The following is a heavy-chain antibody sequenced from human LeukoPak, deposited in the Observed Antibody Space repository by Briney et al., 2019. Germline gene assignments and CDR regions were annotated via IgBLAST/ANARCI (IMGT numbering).Heavy chain of an antibody. CDR1: GASISGSY. CDR3: ANSYDSKIVPFDN. CDR2: VYSSGST. D-gene: IGHD3-22*01. V-gene: IGHV4-4*09. Sequence: SETLSLTCTVSGASISGSYWNWVRQPPGRGLEWIGYVYSSGSTDYNPSLKSRVAISVDASKNQFSLKLTSVTTADTAVYYCANSYDSKIVPFDNWGQGALVTVSS. J-gene: IGHJ4*02.